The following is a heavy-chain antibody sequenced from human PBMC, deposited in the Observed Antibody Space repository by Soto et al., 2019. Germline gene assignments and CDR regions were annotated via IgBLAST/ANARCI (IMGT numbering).Heavy chain of an antibody. Sequence: VASVKVSGKASGNTVPNYAIHWVRQAPGQRLEWMGWINGGNGNTYYSEHFQGRVTFTRDTSAGTVYMQLSSLTSEDTAVYYCAKSTNPGSATPSYYGMDVWGLGTTVTVSS. D-gene: IGHD2-15*01. V-gene: IGHV1-3*01. CDR2: INGGNGNT. CDR1: GNTVPNYA. CDR3: AKSTNPGSATPSYYGMDV. J-gene: IGHJ6*02.